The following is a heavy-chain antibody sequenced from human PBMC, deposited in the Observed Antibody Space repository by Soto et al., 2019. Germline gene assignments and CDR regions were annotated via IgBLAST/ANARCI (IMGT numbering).Heavy chain of an antibody. CDR3: ARERGRLVTDY. CDR1: GGSISSGGYY. D-gene: IGHD3-9*01. V-gene: IGHV4-31*03. J-gene: IGHJ4*02. CDR2: IYYSGST. Sequence: QVQLQESGPGLVKPSQTLSLTCTVSGGSISSGGYYWSWIRQHPGKGLEWIGYIYYSGSTYYNPSIKSRVTIAVDPSKNQVSLKLRSVTAADTAVYYCARERGRLVTDYWGQGTLVTVSS.